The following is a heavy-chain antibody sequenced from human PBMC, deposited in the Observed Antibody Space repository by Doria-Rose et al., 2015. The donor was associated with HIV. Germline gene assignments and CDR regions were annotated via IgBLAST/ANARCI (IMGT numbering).Heavy chain of an antibody. V-gene: IGHV3-30-3*01. CDR2: IAFDGSEN. CDR1: GFTFSSYA. D-gene: IGHD6-19*01. J-gene: IGHJ4*02. Sequence: VQLQESGGGVVQPGRSLRLSCAASGFTFSSYALHWVRQAPGKGLEWVSTIAFDGSENHYIDSVKGRFTVSRDNSRNTLYLQMNSLRPEDTAVYYCARDSDSSGWYVPYDYWGQGTLVTVSS. CDR3: ARDSDSSGWYVPYDY.